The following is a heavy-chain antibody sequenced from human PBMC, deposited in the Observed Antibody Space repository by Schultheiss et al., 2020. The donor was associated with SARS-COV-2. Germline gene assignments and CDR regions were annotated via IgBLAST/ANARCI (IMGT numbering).Heavy chain of an antibody. J-gene: IGHJ4*02. CDR3: SREKAADYTQDY. CDR1: GFTFSTHV. V-gene: IGHV3-30*04. D-gene: IGHD4-11*01. Sequence: GGSLRLSCAASGFTFSTHVIHWVRQAPGKGLEWVAAISSDGTNKYYADSVKGQFTVSRDNSRNTVYLQMNSLRAEDTAMYYCSREKAADYTQDYWGQGALVTVSS. CDR2: ISSDGTNK.